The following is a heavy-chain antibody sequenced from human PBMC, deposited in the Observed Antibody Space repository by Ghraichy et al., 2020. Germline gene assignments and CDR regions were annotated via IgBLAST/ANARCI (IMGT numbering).Heavy chain of an antibody. J-gene: IGHJ3*02. CDR3: ARLDIVATIGGGAFDI. Sequence: ASVKVSCKASGYTFTSYGISWVRQAPGQGLEWMGWISAYNGNTNYAQKLQGRVTMTTDTSTSTAYMELRSLRSDDTAVYYCARLDIVATIGGGAFDIWGQVTMVTVST. CDR1: GYTFTSYG. D-gene: IGHD5-12*01. V-gene: IGHV1-18*01. CDR2: ISAYNGNT.